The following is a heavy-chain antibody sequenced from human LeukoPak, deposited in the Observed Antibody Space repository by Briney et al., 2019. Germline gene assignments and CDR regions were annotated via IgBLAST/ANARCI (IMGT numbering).Heavy chain of an antibody. J-gene: IGHJ2*01. Sequence: PGGSLRLSCAASGFTFSGYWMSWVRQAPGKGLEWVANIRQDDSEKYYVDSVKGRFTISRDNAKNSLYLQMNSLRAEDTALYYCARDEQQWVVKWFFDLWGRGTPVTVSS. CDR3: ARDEQQWVVKWFFDL. V-gene: IGHV3-7*05. CDR2: IRQDDSEK. CDR1: GFTFSGYW. D-gene: IGHD6-19*01.